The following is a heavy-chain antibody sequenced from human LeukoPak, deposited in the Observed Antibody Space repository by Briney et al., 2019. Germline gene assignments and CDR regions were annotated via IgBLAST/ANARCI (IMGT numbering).Heavy chain of an antibody. J-gene: IGHJ4*02. Sequence: WASVKVSCKASGYAFNSYAMTWVRQAPGQGLEWMGWISAFKGNTNYAQSLQGRVTMTTDTSTSTAYMELRSLRSDDTAVYYCATSVLRYFGALDSWGQGTLVTVSS. CDR2: ISAFKGNT. D-gene: IGHD3-9*01. V-gene: IGHV1-18*01. CDR1: GYAFNSYA. CDR3: ATSVLRYFGALDS.